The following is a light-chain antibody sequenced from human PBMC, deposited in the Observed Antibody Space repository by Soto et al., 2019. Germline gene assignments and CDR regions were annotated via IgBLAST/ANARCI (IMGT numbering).Light chain of an antibody. CDR2: GAS. Sequence: VLTQSPGTLSLSVGQTATLTCRASQSVSSDYLAWYQQKSGQPPRLLIYGASRRATDIPDRFSGSGSGTDFALTISRLEPEDFAVYFCQKYGDSSITFGQGARLEIK. J-gene: IGKJ5*01. V-gene: IGKV3-20*01. CDR3: QKYGDSSIT. CDR1: QSVSSDY.